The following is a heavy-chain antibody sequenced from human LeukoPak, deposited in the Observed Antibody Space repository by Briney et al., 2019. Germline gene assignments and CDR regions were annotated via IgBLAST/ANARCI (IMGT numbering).Heavy chain of an antibody. J-gene: IGHJ4*02. V-gene: IGHV3-48*04. D-gene: IGHD3-22*01. CDR3: ARDGGVEYYDSSNYYDY. Sequence: GGSLRLSCAASGFTFGSYSMNWVRQAPGKGLEWVSYISSSGSTMYYADSVKGRFTISRDNAKNSLYLQMNSLRAEDTAVYYCARDGGVEYYDSSNYYDYWGQGTLVTVSS. CDR1: GFTFGSYS. CDR2: ISSSGSTM.